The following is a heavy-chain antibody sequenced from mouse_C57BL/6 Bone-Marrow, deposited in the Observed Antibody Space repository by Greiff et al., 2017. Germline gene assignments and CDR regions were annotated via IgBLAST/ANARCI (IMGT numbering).Heavy chain of an antibody. D-gene: IGHD1-1*01. CDR1: GYTFTSYW. V-gene: IGHV1-50*01. J-gene: IGHJ3*01. CDR3: AIYYCGRSGAWFAY. Sequence: QVQLQQPGAELVKPGASVKLSCKASGYTFTSYWMQWVKQRPGQGLEWIGEIDPSASYTNYNQKFKGKATLTVDTSSSTAYMQLSRLTSEDSAVYYCAIYYCGRSGAWFAYWGQGTLVTVSA. CDR2: IDPSASYT.